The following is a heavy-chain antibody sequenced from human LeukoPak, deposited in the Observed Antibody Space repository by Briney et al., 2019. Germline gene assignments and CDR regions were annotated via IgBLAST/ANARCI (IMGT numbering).Heavy chain of an antibody. J-gene: IGHJ4*02. D-gene: IGHD2-15*01. V-gene: IGHV1-2*02. CDR2: INPKSGGT. Sequence: ASVKVSCKAFGYTFTGYYMHWVRQAPGQGLEWMGWINPKSGGTNYAQKFQGRVTMTRDTSISTAYMELSRLRSDDTAVYYCARGYCSGGSCYSFDCWGQGPVVTVSS. CDR3: ARGYCSGGSCYSFDC. CDR1: GYTFTGYY.